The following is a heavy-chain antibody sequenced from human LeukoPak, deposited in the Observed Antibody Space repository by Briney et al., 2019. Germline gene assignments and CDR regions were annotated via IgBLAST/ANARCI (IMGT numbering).Heavy chain of an antibody. CDR1: GFTFSSYG. CDR3: AKDGRQRKTYFYGSGSANGFDI. Sequence: PGGSLRLSCAAFGFTFSSYGMHWVRQAPGKGLEWVAFMRSDGDYKYYADSVKGRFTISRDSSKNTLYLQMDSLRAEDTAVYYCAKDGRQRKTYFYGSGSANGFDIWGPGTMVTVSS. J-gene: IGHJ3*02. V-gene: IGHV3-30*02. D-gene: IGHD3-10*01. CDR2: MRSDGDYK.